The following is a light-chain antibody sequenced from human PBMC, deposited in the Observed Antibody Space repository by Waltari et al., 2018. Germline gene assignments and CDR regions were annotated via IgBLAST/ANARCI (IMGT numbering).Light chain of an antibody. Sequence: QSALTQPASVSGSPGQSITISCTGPSSDIGGYNYVSWYQQHPGKAPKLMIFDVARWPSGVSNRFSGSKSGNTASLTISGLQAEDEADYYCASYTTTRTVVFGGGTKVTVL. J-gene: IGLJ2*01. V-gene: IGLV2-14*01. CDR1: SSDIGGYNY. CDR2: DVA. CDR3: ASYTTTRTVV.